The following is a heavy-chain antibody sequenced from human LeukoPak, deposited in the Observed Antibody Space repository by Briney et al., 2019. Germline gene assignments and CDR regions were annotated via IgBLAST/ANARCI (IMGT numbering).Heavy chain of an antibody. Sequence: QTGGSLRLSCAASGFTFSTYWMHWVRQAPGKGLVWVSRINTDGSNTNYADSVKGRLTISRDNAENTLYLQMNSLRAEDTAVYYCAKASIAVAGPFDYWGQGTLVTVSS. D-gene: IGHD6-19*01. CDR1: GFTFSTYW. J-gene: IGHJ4*02. CDR3: AKASIAVAGPFDY. CDR2: INTDGSNT. V-gene: IGHV3-74*01.